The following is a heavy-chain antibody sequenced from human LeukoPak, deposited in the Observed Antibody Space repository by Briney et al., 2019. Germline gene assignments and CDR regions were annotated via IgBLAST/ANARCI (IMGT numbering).Heavy chain of an antibody. D-gene: IGHD2-21*01. CDR1: GGSISGHY. Sequence: SETLSLTCTVSGGSISGHYWSWIRQSPGKGLEWVAYIYYTGATNHNPSLKTRVTISVDTSKNQFSLRLSSVTAAVTAVYYCARLQGDSTAVYDYWGQGTLVSVSS. CDR3: ARLQGDSTAVYDY. J-gene: IGHJ4*02. CDR2: IYYTGAT. V-gene: IGHV4-59*11.